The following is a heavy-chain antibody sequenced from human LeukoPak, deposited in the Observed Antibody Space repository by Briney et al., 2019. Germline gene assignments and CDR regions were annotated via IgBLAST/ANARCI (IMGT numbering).Heavy chain of an antibody. CDR3: ATSPGTSDY. V-gene: IGHV3-74*01. CDR1: GFTFRNYW. J-gene: IGHJ4*02. CDR2: INDDGTFT. Sequence: PGGSLRLSCAASGFTFRNYWMHWVRQVPGKGLVWVSRINDDGTFTTCADSVKGRFIISRDNAKNTLYLQMDSLRAEDTAVYYCATSPGTSDYWGQGTLVTVSS. D-gene: IGHD2-2*01.